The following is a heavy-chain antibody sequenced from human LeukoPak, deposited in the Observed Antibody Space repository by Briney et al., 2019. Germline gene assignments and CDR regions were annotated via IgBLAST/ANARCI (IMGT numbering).Heavy chain of an antibody. Sequence: SESLSLTCAVDVRSFSGYYWSWIRQPPWKGREWIVEINHSGSTNYNPSLKSRVTISVDTSKNQFSLKLSSVTAADTAVYYCAREGYDSSGYHNWFDPWGQGTLVTVSS. CDR2: INHSGST. CDR1: VRSFSGYY. V-gene: IGHV4-34*01. CDR3: AREGYDSSGYHNWFDP. J-gene: IGHJ5*02. D-gene: IGHD3-22*01.